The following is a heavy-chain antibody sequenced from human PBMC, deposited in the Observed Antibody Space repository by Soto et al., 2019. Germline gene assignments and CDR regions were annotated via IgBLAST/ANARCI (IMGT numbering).Heavy chain of an antibody. Sequence: PSETLSLTCTVSGGSVSSYYWSWIRQPPGKGLEWIGYIYYSGSTNYNPSLKSRVTISVDTSKNQFSLKLSSVTAADTAVYYCARGRRAYGYLLYSWFDPWGQGTLVTVSS. V-gene: IGHV4-59*02. CDR3: ARGRRAYGYLLYSWFDP. CDR2: IYYSGST. CDR1: GGSVSSYY. J-gene: IGHJ5*02. D-gene: IGHD5-18*01.